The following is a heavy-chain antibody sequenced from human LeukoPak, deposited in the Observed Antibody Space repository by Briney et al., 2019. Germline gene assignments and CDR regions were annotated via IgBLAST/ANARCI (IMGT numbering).Heavy chain of an antibody. J-gene: IGHJ2*01. CDR2: ISSSGSVT. V-gene: IGHV3-48*04. CDR3: ARASSSHWHYWYFDL. D-gene: IGHD6-13*01. Sequence: PGGALRLSCAASGFTFSSYTMSWVRQAPGKGLEWISYISSSGSVTYYADSVKGRFSISRDPAKNVAFLQMNSLRAEDSAVYYCARASSSHWHYWYFDLWGRGSLVTVSS. CDR1: GFTFSSYT.